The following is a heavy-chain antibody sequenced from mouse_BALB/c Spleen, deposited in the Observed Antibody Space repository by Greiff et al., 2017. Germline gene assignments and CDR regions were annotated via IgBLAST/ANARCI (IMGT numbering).Heavy chain of an antibody. CDR2: INPSTGYT. Sequence: VQLQESGAELAKPGASVKMSCKASGYTFTSYWMHWVKQRPGQGLEWIGYINPSTGYTEYNQKFKDKATLTADKSSSTAYMQLSSLTSEDSAVYYCARKGYLYYAMDYWGQGTSVTVAS. J-gene: IGHJ4*01. CDR3: ARKGYLYYAMDY. CDR1: GYTFTSYW. V-gene: IGHV1-7*01. D-gene: IGHD2-3*01.